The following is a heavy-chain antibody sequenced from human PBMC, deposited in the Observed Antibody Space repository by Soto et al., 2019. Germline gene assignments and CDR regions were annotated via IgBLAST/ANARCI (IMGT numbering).Heavy chain of an antibody. CDR1: GCTFTGDD. Sequence: GGSVNVSCRAAGCTFTGDDMHWLRQAPGQGLEWMGWINPDSGDTKYAQKFQGWVTMTRDTSISTAYMELRRLTSDDTAVFYCARGDDFWSSSDAHNWFDPRGQRPLLT. CDR2: INPDSGDT. D-gene: IGHD3-3*01. CDR3: ARGDDFWSSSDAHNWFDP. J-gene: IGHJ5*02. V-gene: IGHV1-2*04.